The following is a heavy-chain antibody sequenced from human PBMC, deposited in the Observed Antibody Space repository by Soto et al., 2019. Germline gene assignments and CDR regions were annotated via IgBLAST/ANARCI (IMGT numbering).Heavy chain of an antibody. CDR3: ARTYDSSGYYDDRFDY. Sequence: SETLSLTCTVSGGSISSGDYYWSWIRQPPGKGLEWIGYIYYSGSTYYNPSLKSRVTISVDTSKNQFSLKLSSVTAADTAVYYCARTYDSSGYYDDRFDYQGQGSLVTVSS. D-gene: IGHD3-22*01. J-gene: IGHJ4*02. V-gene: IGHV4-30-4*01. CDR1: GGSISSGDYY. CDR2: IYYSGST.